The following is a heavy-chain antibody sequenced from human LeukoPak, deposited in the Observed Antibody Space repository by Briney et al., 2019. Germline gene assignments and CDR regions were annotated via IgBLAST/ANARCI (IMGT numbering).Heavy chain of an antibody. J-gene: IGHJ6*02. D-gene: IGHD3-10*01. Sequence: PSETLSLTCGVSGGFVSSTNWWTWVRQPPGKGLEWIGEVHLDGRTNYNPSLESRLTMSVDLSENHISLKLTSVTAADTAVYYCATVPGDLGLYAMDVWGQGTTVTVSS. CDR1: GGFVSSTNW. CDR3: ATVPGDLGLYAMDV. V-gene: IGHV4-4*02. CDR2: VHLDGRT.